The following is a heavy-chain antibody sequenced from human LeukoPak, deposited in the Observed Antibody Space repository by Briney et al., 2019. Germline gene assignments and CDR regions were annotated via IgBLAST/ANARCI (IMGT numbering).Heavy chain of an antibody. CDR3: AREGPWGNILTGHPDAFDI. CDR1: GFTFSSYW. V-gene: IGHV3-7*01. J-gene: IGHJ3*02. CDR2: IKQDGSEK. Sequence: GGSLRLSCAASGFTFSSYWMSWVRQAPGKGLEWVANIKQDGSEKYYVDSVKGRFTISRDNAKNSLYLQMNSLRAEDTAVYYCAREGPWGNILTGHPDAFDIWGQGTMVTVSS. D-gene: IGHD3-9*01.